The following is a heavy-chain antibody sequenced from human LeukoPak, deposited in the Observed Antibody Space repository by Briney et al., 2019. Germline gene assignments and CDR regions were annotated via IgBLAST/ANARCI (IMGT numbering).Heavy chain of an antibody. Sequence: PGGSLRLSCVASRFSLTNYGMAWVRQAPGGGLEWVATITARGDVSYYADSVDGRFTFSRDHSKNILYLQMDSLRAEDTALYYCAKGNSVVRATSFDSWGQGTLVTVSS. D-gene: IGHD3-10*01. CDR3: AKGNSVVRATSFDS. CDR2: ITARGDVS. CDR1: RFSLTNYG. V-gene: IGHV3-23*01. J-gene: IGHJ4*02.